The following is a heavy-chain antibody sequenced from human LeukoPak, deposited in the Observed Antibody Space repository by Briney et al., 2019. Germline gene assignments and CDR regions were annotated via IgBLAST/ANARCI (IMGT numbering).Heavy chain of an antibody. V-gene: IGHV3-7*01. D-gene: IGHD1-26*01. J-gene: IGHJ4*02. Sequence: PGGSLRLSCAASGFTFSSYAMHWVRQAPGKGLEWVANIKQDGSETYYVDSVKGRFTISRDNAKNSLYLQMNSLRAEDTAVYYCARDSVGASEDYWGQGTLVTVSS. CDR1: GFTFSSYA. CDR2: IKQDGSET. CDR3: ARDSVGASEDY.